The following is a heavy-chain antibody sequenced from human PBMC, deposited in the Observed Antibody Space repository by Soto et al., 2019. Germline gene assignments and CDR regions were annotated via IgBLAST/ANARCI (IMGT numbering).Heavy chain of an antibody. CDR3: ARPSRLDRTRGGMDV. CDR2: IIPIFGTA. CDR1: GGTFSSYA. J-gene: IGHJ6*01. D-gene: IGHD2-21*01. V-gene: IGHV1-69*13. Sequence: SVKVSCKASGGTFSSYAISWVRQAPGQGLEWMGGIIPIFGTANYAQKFQGRVTIAADESTSTAYMELSSLRSEDTAVYYCARPSRLDRTRGGMDVWGQGTTVTVSS.